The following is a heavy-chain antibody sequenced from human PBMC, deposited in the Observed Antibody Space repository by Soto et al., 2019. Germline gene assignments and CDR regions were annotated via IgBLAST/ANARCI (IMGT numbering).Heavy chain of an antibody. CDR3: ARSDVLRYFDWLLYGRGDYYYYGMDV. J-gene: IGHJ6*02. CDR2: ISAYNGNT. Sequence: QVQLVQSGAEVKKPGASVKVSCKASGYTFTSYGISWVRQAPGQGLEWMGWISAYNGNTNYAQKLQGRVTMTTDTSTSTAYMELRSLRSDDTALYYCARSDVLRYFDWLLYGRGDYYYYGMDVWGQGTTVTVSS. D-gene: IGHD3-9*01. CDR1: GYTFTSYG. V-gene: IGHV1-18*04.